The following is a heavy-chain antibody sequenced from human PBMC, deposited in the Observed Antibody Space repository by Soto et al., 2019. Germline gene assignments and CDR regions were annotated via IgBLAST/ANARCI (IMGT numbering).Heavy chain of an antibody. V-gene: IGHV3-48*02. Sequence: EVQLVESGGGLVQPGGSLRLSCVASGFTFSTDSMNWVRQAPGKGLEWVAHISTSGATRYYADSVKGRFTISRDNAKSSLYLQMDSLRNEDTAVYYCARFFGSGFDYWGQGTLVTVSS. CDR1: GFTFSTDS. CDR3: ARFFGSGFDY. J-gene: IGHJ4*02. D-gene: IGHD6-19*01. CDR2: ISTSGATR.